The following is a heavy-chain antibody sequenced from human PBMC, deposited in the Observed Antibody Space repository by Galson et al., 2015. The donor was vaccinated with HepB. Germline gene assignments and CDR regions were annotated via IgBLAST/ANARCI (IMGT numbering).Heavy chain of an antibody. CDR3: ARGRLTYFDFWSGYCDFDY. D-gene: IGHD3-3*01. CDR2: ISSTSSTI. Sequence: SLRLSCAGSGFTLSSYSMSWIRQAPGKGLEWVSYISSTSSTIYYADSVKGRFTIYRDNAKNSLYLQMNSLRAEDTAVYYCARGRLTYFDFWSGYCDFDYWGQGTLVAVSS. CDR1: GFTLSSYS. V-gene: IGHV3-48*01. J-gene: IGHJ4*02.